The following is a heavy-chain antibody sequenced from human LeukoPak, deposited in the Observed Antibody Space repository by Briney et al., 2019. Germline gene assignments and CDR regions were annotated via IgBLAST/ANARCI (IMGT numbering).Heavy chain of an antibody. D-gene: IGHD6-6*01. CDR1: GYTFINYW. CDR3: VRALGSSSADF. Sequence: QTGGSLRLSCAASGYTFINYWMSWVRQAPGKGLERVANIKQDGSEKYYVDSVEGRFTISRDNAKNSLSLQMNSLRGEDTAVYYCVRALGSSSADFWGQGTLVTVSS. CDR2: IKQDGSEK. V-gene: IGHV3-7*01. J-gene: IGHJ4*02.